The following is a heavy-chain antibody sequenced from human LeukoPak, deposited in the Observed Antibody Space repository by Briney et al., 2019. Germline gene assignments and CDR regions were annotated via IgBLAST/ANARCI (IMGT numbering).Heavy chain of an antibody. V-gene: IGHV3-30*02. D-gene: IGHD2-8*02. CDR2: IRYDGSNK. Sequence: GGSLRLSCAASGFTFSSSGMHWVRQAPGKGLEWVAFIRYDGSNKYADSVEGRFTISRDNSKNTMSLQMNSLRAEDTAVYYCLVARAFDYWGQGTLVTVSS. CDR3: LVARAFDY. CDR1: GFTFSSSG. J-gene: IGHJ4*02.